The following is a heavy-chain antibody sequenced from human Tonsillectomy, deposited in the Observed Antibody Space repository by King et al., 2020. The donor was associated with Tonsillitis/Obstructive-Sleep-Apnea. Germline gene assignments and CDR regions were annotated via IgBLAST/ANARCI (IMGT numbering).Heavy chain of an antibody. V-gene: IGHV3-30*04. J-gene: IGHJ4*02. CDR3: ARDLPYCSGVSCYLGGFDY. D-gene: IGHD2-15*01. CDR1: GFTFRSYA. CDR2: ISYDGRNK. Sequence: VQLVESGGGVVQPGRSLRLSCAAFGFTFRSYAIHWVRQAPGKGLEWVAVISYDGRNKYYADSVKGRITISRDNSKNTLYLQMNSLRAEDTAVYYCARDLPYCSGVSCYLGGFDYWGQGTLVTVSS.